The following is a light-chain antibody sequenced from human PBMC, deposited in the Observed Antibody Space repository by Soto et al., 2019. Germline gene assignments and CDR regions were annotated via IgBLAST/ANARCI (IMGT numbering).Light chain of an antibody. CDR3: QSYDSSLRGWV. CDR2: NDN. V-gene: IGLV1-40*01. CDR1: SSNIGANYD. J-gene: IGLJ3*02. Sequence: QYVLAQPPSVSGAPGQRVTISCTGSSSNIGANYDVHWYQHLPGTAPKLLISNDNNRPSGVPDRFSGSKSGTSASLGITGLQAEDEADYYCQSYDSSLRGWVFGGGTKLTVL.